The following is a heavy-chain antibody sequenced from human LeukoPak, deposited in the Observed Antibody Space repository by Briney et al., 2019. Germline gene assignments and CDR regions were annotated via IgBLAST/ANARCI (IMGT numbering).Heavy chain of an antibody. CDR3: ARDSPYSPHDS. CDR2: INRYGSA. V-gene: IGHV4-34*01. Sequence: SETLSLTCAVYGGSFNTYYWSWIRQPPGKGLEWIGQINRYGSANYNPSLKSRVAISLDTSKNQFSLKVTSVTAADTAVYYCARDSPYSPHDSWGQGTLVTVYS. J-gene: IGHJ4*02. CDR1: GGSFNTYY. D-gene: IGHD4-11*01.